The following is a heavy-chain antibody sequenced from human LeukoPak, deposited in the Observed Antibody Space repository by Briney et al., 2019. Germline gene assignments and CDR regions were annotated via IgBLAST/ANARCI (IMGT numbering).Heavy chain of an antibody. CDR2: IYPDESNI. V-gene: IGHV5-51*01. D-gene: IGHD2-2*03. CDR1: GYRFATYW. Sequence: GESLKISCKGSGYRFATYWIAWVRQMPGKGLEWMGIIYPDESNIRYSPSFQGQVTISADKSISTANLQWSSLKASDTAIYYCARPPSRGYSSSFEYWGQGTLVTVSS. J-gene: IGHJ4*02. CDR3: ARPPSRGYSSSFEY.